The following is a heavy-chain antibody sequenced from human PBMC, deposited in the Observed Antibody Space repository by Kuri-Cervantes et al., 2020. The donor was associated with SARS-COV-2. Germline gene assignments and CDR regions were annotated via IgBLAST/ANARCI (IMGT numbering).Heavy chain of an antibody. J-gene: IGHJ4*02. CDR3: VRDGDHWNFDY. V-gene: IGHV3-74*01. D-gene: IGHD1-1*01. CDR1: GFTFSGHW. CDR2: INPDGSYT. Sequence: LSLTCAASGFTFSGHWIHWVRQAPGKGLVWVSRINPDGSYTNNADSVKGRFTLSRDNAKNMLFLQMNSLRAEDTAVYYCVRDGDHWNFDYWGQATLVTVSS.